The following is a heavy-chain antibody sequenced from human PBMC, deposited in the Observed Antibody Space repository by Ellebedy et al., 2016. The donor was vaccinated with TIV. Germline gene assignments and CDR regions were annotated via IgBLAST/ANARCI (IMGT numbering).Heavy chain of an antibody. V-gene: IGHV1-69*13. CDR3: ARGGDGGQHFDY. CDR2: IIPIFGTA. CDR1: GGTFSSYA. D-gene: IGHD4-23*01. J-gene: IGHJ4*02. Sequence: ASVKVSCKASGGTFSSYAMSWVRQAPGQGLEWMGGIIPIFGTANYAQKFQGRVTITADESTSTVYMELSSLRSEDTAMYYCARGGDGGQHFDYWGQGTLVTVSS.